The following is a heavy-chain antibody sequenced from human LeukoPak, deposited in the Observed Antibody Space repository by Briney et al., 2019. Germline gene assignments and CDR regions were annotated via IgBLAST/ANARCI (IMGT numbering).Heavy chain of an antibody. CDR1: GFTFSGSV. D-gene: IGHD2-15*01. CDR3: SVNYCSGGSCYML. CDR2: IRSKANSYAT. V-gene: IGHV3-73*01. Sequence: GGSLRLSCAASGFTFSGSVMHWVRQASGKGLEWVGRIRSKANSYATAYAASVKGMFTISRDDSNNTAYLQMNSLKTEDTAVYYCSVNYCSGGSCYMLWGQGTLVTVSS. J-gene: IGHJ4*02.